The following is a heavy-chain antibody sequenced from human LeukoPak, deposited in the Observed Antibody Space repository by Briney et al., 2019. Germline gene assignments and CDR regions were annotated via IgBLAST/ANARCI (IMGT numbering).Heavy chain of an antibody. CDR3: AKDPLRYCSGGSCHAFDY. CDR1: GFTFSSYA. D-gene: IGHD2-15*01. CDR2: ISGSGGST. V-gene: IGHV3-23*01. J-gene: IGHJ4*02. Sequence: GGSLRLSCAASGFTFSSYAMSWVRQAPGKGLEWVSAISGSGGSTYYADSVKGRFTISRDNSKNTLYLQMNSLRAEDTAVYYCAKDPLRYCSGGSCHAFDYWGQGTLVTVSS.